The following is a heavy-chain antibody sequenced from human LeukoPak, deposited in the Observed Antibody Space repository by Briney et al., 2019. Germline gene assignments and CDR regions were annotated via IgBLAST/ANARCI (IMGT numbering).Heavy chain of an antibody. CDR1: GFTFNIFG. CDR2: ISRGGSPI. Sequence: GGSLRLSCAASGFTFNIFGMSWVRQAPGKGLEWVSSISRGGSPIYYADSVKGRFTTSRDNAKKSLFLQMNSLRAEDTAVYYCTRVSWRGEIYWGQGTLVSVSS. CDR3: TRVSWRGEIY. D-gene: IGHD3-3*01. V-gene: IGHV3-48*04. J-gene: IGHJ4*02.